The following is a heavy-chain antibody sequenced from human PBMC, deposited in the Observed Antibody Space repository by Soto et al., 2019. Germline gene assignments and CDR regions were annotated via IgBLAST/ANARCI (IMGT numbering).Heavy chain of an antibody. D-gene: IGHD5-12*01. CDR1: GDTFTNHV. CDR3: GRELGSGYDRGDY. CDR2: IISLFGTP. V-gene: IGHV1-69*12. Sequence: QVQLVQSGDEVKKPGSSVKVSCKASGDTFTNHVFNWVRQAPGQGLEWMGGIISLFGTPNYSRRFQGRVKITADESAVKIYMELSSLRSVDTSVYYCGRELGSGYDRGDYWGQGTLVTVSS. J-gene: IGHJ4*02.